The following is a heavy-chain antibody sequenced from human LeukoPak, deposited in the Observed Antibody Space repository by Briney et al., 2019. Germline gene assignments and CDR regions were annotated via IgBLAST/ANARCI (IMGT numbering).Heavy chain of an antibody. J-gene: IGHJ6*02. Sequence: ASVKVSCKASGGTFSSYAISWVRQAPGQGLEWMGGTIPIFGTANYAQKFQGRVTITADESTSTAYMELSSLRSEDTAVYYCARKYCSSTSCSYYYYGMDVWGQGTTVTVSS. CDR2: TIPIFGTA. V-gene: IGHV1-69*13. CDR3: ARKYCSSTSCSYYYYGMDV. D-gene: IGHD2-2*01. CDR1: GGTFSSYA.